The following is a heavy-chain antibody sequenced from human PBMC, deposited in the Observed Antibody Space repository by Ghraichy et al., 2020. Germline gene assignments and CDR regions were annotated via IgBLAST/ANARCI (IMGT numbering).Heavy chain of an antibody. CDR3: ARRPRRGYSLNNWFDP. CDR1: GGSFSGYY. D-gene: IGHD5-18*01. CDR2: INHSGST. Sequence: SETLSLTCAVYGGSFSGYYWSWIRQPPEKGLEWSGEINHSGSTNYNPSLKSRVTISVDTSKNQFSLKLSSVTAADTAVYYCARRPRRGYSLNNWFDPWGQGTLVTVSS. J-gene: IGHJ5*02. V-gene: IGHV4-34*01.